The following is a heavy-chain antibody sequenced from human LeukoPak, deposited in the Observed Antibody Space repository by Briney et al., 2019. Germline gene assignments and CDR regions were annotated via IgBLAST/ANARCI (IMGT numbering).Heavy chain of an antibody. Sequence: GASVKVSCKASGYTFTVYYMHWVRQAPGQGLEWMGWINPNSGGTNYAQKFQGWVTMTRDTSISTAYMELSRLRSDDTAVYYCARVSNSPYCSSTSCYKSRTGYYGMDVWGQGTTVTVSS. CDR2: INPNSGGT. V-gene: IGHV1-2*04. CDR3: ARVSNSPYCSSTSCYKSRTGYYGMDV. J-gene: IGHJ6*02. CDR1: GYTFTVYY. D-gene: IGHD2-2*02.